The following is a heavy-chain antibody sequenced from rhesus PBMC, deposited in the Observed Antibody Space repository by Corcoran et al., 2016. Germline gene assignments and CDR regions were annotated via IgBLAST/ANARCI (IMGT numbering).Heavy chain of an antibody. J-gene: IGHJ4*01. V-gene: IGHV4-99*01. CDR1: GYSISSGYY. Sequence: QVQLQESGPGLVKPSETLSLTCAVSGYSISSGYYWGWIRQPPGKGLEYIGYISGSSGSTNNNPSLKSRVTIAKDTSNNQVSLKLSSVTAADTAVYYCARRYSNQYYFDYWGQGVLVTVSS. CDR3: ARRYSNQYYFDY. CDR2: ISGSSGST. D-gene: IGHD4-23*01.